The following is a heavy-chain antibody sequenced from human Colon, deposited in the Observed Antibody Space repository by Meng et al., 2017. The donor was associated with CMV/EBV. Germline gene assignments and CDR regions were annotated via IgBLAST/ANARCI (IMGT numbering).Heavy chain of an antibody. D-gene: IGHD4-11*01. CDR3: AKDAGGRYSDY. CDR1: GYSFTHYG. V-gene: IGHV1-18*01. J-gene: IGHJ4*02. CDR2: ISTYNGDT. Sequence: ASVKVSCKASGYSFTHYGITWVRQAPGQGLEWLAWISTYNGDTYYAQNFQGRVTMTTDSSTNTAYMELRSLTSDDTAIYFCAKDAGGRYSDYWGQGTLVTVSS.